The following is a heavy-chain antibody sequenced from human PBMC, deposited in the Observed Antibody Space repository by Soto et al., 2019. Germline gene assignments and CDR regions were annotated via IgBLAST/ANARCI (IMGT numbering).Heavy chain of an antibody. CDR3: ASLKLGYSTCDP. V-gene: IGHV4-30-4*01. J-gene: IGHJ5*02. CDR2: IYYSGST. D-gene: IGHD5-18*01. Sequence: QVQLQESGPGLVKPSQTLSLTCTVSGGSISSGDYYWSWIRQPPGKGLEWIGYIYYSGSTYYNPSLKSRCSIPVDPSRNQFSLKLSSVTAADPAVYYCASLKLGYSTCDPWGQGTLVTVSS. CDR1: GGSISSGDYY.